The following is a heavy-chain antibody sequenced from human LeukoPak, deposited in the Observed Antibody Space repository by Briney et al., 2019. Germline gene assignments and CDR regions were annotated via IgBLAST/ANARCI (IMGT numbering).Heavy chain of an antibody. CDR1: GGSISSNY. J-gene: IGHJ6*02. Sequence: SETLSLTCTVSGGSISSNYWSWIRQSPGKGLEWIGYIYYRGSTDYNPSLKSRVTISVDTSKNQFSLKLSSATAADTAVYYCARQNYDEVNYYYYGLDVWGQGTTVTVS. CDR3: ARQNYDEVNYYYYGLDV. D-gene: IGHD3-3*01. CDR2: IYYRGST. V-gene: IGHV4-59*08.